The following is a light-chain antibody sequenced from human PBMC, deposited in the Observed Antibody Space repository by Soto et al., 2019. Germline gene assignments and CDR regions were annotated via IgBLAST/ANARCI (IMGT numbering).Light chain of an antibody. V-gene: IGKV1-5*01. CDR2: DAS. CDR1: QSISSW. J-gene: IGKJ4*01. Sequence: DIQMTQSPSPLSASVGDIVTITCRARQSISSWLAGYQQKPGKAPKLLIYDASSLESGDPSRCSVSGSGTEFTLTIGSLRPDDFATYDCQQYNRYSWLTFGGGTEEEI. CDR3: QQYNRYSWLT.